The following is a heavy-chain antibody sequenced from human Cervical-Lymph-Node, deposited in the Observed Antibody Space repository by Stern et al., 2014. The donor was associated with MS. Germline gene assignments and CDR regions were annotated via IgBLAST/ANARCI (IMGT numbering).Heavy chain of an antibody. CDR1: GLNFGDYA. V-gene: IGHV3-9*01. CDR2: ISDTSGAI. D-gene: IGHD3-10*01. Sequence: EVQLKEFGGALVPPGRPLRLYCAGSGLNFGDYAMHWVVRTPRTVLWWVSSISDTSGAIGYAPSVKGRFTISRDNAASSLYLDMKSLRADDTAFYYCARAPPALSGQYYGGFDFWGQGTLVTVSS. CDR3: ARAPPALSGQYYGGFDF. J-gene: IGHJ4*02.